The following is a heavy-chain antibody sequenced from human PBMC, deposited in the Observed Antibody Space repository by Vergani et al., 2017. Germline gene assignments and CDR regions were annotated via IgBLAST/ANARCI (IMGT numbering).Heavy chain of an antibody. Sequence: QVQLVESGGGVFQPGRSLSLSCTPSSFKLGDYGMHWFRRAPGRGLGWVSMTWSEGNNNYYADSVKGRFTISKDISKNTLYLQMNSLRVEDTAVYYCARGGKGIIMVVPSTHLWGQGTQVSVS. V-gene: IGHV3-33*01. D-gene: IGHD2-15*01. J-gene: IGHJ4*02. CDR2: TWSEGNNN. CDR1: SFKLGDYG. CDR3: ARGGKGIIMVVPSTHL.